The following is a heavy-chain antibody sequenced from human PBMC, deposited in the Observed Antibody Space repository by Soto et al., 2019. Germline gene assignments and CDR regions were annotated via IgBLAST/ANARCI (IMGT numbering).Heavy chain of an antibody. J-gene: IGHJ4*02. D-gene: IGHD3-22*01. CDR1: GFTFSSYA. V-gene: IGHV3-23*01. CDR2: ISGSGGST. CDR3: AKSRYYYDSSGYLY. Sequence: GGSLRLSCAASGFTFSSYAMSWVRQAPGKGLEWVSAISGSGGSTYYADSVKGRFTISRDNSKNTLYLQMNSLGAEDTAVYYCAKSRYYYDSSGYLYWGQGTLVTVSS.